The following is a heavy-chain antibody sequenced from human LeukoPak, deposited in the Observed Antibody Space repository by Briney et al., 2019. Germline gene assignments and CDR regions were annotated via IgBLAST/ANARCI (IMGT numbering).Heavy chain of an antibody. V-gene: IGHV3-7*01. CDR2: IKQDGSEK. CDR3: ADPLSSSLGY. J-gene: IGHJ4*02. D-gene: IGHD6-13*01. Sequence: PGGSLRLSCAASGFTFSNYAMSWVRQAPGKGLEWVANIKQDGSEKYYVDSVKGRFTISRDNAKNSLYLQMNSLRAEDTAVYYCADPLSSSLGYWGQGTLVTVSS. CDR1: GFTFSNYA.